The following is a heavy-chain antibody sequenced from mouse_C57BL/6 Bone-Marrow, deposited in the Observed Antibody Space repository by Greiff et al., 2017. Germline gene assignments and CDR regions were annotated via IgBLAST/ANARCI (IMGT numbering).Heavy chain of an antibody. CDR2: IDPETGGT. V-gene: IGHV1-15*01. D-gene: IGHD1-1*01. CDR3: TRRGYGSSIDY. Sequence: VKLQESGAELVRPGASVTLSCKASGYTFTDYEMHWVKQTPVHGLEWIGAIDPETGGTAYNQKFKGKAILTADKSSSTAYMELRSLTSEDSAVYYCTRRGYGSSIDYWGQGTTLTVSS. CDR1: GYTFTDYE. J-gene: IGHJ2*01.